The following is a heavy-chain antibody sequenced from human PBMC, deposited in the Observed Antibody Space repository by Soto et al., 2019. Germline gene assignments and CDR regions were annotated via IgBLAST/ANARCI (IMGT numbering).Heavy chain of an antibody. J-gene: IGHJ5*02. CDR2: ISSSSSYI. CDR1: GFTFSSYS. CDR3: ARGFYYDFWSGYYTSWFDP. D-gene: IGHD3-3*01. Sequence: GGSLRLSCAASGFTFSSYSMNWVRQAPGKGLEWVSSISSSSSYIYYADSVKGRFTISRDNAKNSLYLQMNSLRAEDTAVYYCARGFYYDFWSGYYTSWFDPWGQGTLVTVS. V-gene: IGHV3-21*01.